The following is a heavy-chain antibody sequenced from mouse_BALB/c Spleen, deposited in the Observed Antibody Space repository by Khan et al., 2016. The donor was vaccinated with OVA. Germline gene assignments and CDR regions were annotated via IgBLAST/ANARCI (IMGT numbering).Heavy chain of an antibody. D-gene: IGHD2-4*01. V-gene: IGHV1S56*01. J-gene: IGHJ4*01. CDR3: AREGLRGVAMDY. CDR2: IYPGDDTT. CDR1: GYTFTAYD. Sequence: QVQLQQSGPELVKPGTLVKISCRASGYTFTAYDINWVKQRPGQGHEWIGWIYPGDDTTKYNENFKGKATLTADQSSNTAYMQLSSLTSEESAVYFCAREGLRGVAMDYWGQGTSVSVSS.